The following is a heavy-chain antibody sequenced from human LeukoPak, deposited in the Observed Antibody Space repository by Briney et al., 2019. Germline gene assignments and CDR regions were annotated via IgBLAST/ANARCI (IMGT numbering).Heavy chain of an antibody. CDR1: GFIVGDTH. V-gene: IGHV3-53*01. CDR2: VYSGITT. CDR3: ARLQGYSLGYQYFYYMDV. D-gene: IGHD5-18*01. Sequence: PGGSLRLPCAGSGFIVGDTHMTWVRQAPGKGLEWVSLVYSGITTHYADSVKGRFSISRDHSNNILYLQMNTLRAEDTAVYYCARLQGYSLGYQYFYYMDVWGTGTTVTVSS. J-gene: IGHJ6*03.